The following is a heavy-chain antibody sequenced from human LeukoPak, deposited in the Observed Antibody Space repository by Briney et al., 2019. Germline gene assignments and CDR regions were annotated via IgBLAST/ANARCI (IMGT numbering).Heavy chain of an antibody. CDR2: IRYDGSNK. Sequence: GGSLRLSCAASGFTFSSYGMHWVRQAPGKGLEWVAFIRYDGSNKYYADSVKGRFTISRDNSKNTLYLQTNSLRAEDTAVYYCAYYYDSSGDYWGQGTLVTVSS. J-gene: IGHJ4*02. CDR1: GFTFSSYG. CDR3: AYYYDSSGDY. V-gene: IGHV3-30*02. D-gene: IGHD3-22*01.